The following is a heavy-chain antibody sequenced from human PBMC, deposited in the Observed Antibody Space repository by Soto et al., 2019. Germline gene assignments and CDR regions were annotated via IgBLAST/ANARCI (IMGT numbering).Heavy chain of an antibody. V-gene: IGHV1-2*02. D-gene: IGHD6-19*01. J-gene: IGHJ4*02. Sequence: ASVKVSCKASGYTFTGYYMHWVRQAPGRGLEWMGWINPNSGGTNYAQKFQGRVTMTRDTSISTAYMELSRLRSDDTAVYYCARASSSGWWSGFDYWGQGTLVTVSS. CDR1: GYTFTGYY. CDR2: INPNSGGT. CDR3: ARASSSGWWSGFDY.